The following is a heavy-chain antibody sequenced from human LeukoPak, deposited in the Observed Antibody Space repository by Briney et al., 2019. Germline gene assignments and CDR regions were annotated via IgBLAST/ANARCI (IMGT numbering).Heavy chain of an antibody. J-gene: IGHJ6*02. CDR1: GFTFSSYS. V-gene: IGHV3-48*01. CDR2: ISSSSSTI. CDR3: ATVITMVRGVPCMDV. D-gene: IGHD3-10*01. Sequence: PGGSLRLSCAASGFTFSSYSMNWVRQAPGKGLEWVSYISSSSSTIYYADSVKGRFTISRDNAKNSLYLHMNSLRAEDTAVYYCATVITMVRGVPCMDVWGQGTTVTVSS.